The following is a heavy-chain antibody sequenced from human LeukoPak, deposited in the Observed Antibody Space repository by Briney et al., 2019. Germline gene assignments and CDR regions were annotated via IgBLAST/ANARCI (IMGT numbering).Heavy chain of an antibody. CDR3: AKESTVTPGNVNWFDP. J-gene: IGHJ5*02. CDR1: GFTFSSYW. Sequence: PGGSLRLSCAASGFTFSSYWMSWVRQAPGKGLEWVSTTSGSGGSTYYADSVKGRFTISRDNFKNRLYLKMNSLRAEDTAVYYCAKESTVTPGNVNWFDPWGQGTLVTVSS. D-gene: IGHD4-17*01. V-gene: IGHV3-23*01. CDR2: TSGSGGST.